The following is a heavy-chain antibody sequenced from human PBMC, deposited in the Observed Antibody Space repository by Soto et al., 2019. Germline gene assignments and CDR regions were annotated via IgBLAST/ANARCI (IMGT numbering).Heavy chain of an antibody. J-gene: IGHJ4*02. CDR1: GGSISSGAYY. D-gene: IGHD1-1*01. Sequence: QVQLQESGPGLVKPSQTLSLTCTVSGGSISSGAYYWSWIRQHPGKGLEWIGYIYYSGSTYYNPSLKSRVNISVHTSKNQFSLKLNSVTAADTAVYYCARWPQLEPRFDYWGQGTLVTVSS. CDR3: ARWPQLEPRFDY. V-gene: IGHV4-31*03. CDR2: IYYSGST.